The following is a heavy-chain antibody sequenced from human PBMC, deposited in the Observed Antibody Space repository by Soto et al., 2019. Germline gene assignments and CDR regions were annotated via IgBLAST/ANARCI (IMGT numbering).Heavy chain of an antibody. V-gene: IGHV3-30*03. CDR1: GFTFSSYG. J-gene: IGHJ6*03. CDR3: ARGSTSPAPYYYYMDV. D-gene: IGHD2-2*01. Sequence: PGGSLRLSCAASGFTFSSYGIHWVRQAPGKGLEWVAIILYDGSNKYYADSVKGRFTISRDNSKNTLFLQMSSLRSEDTAVYYCARGSTSPAPYYYYMDVWGKGTTVTVSS. CDR2: ILYDGSNK.